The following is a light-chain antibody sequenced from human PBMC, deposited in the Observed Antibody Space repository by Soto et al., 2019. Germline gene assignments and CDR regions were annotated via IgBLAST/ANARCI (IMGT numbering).Light chain of an antibody. V-gene: IGLV2-14*01. CDR3: SSYTSSRTRV. Sequence: QSALTQPASVSGSPGQSITISCTGTSSDVGGYKYVSWYQQHPGKAPKFMIYEVSNRPSGVSNRFSGSKSGNTASLTISGLQAEDEADYYCSSYTSSRTRVFGTGTKLTVL. CDR2: EVS. CDR1: SSDVGGYKY. J-gene: IGLJ1*01.